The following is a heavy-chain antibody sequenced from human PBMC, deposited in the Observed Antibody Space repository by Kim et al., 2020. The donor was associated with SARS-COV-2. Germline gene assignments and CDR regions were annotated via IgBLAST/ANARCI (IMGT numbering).Heavy chain of an antibody. CDR2: IYSGGGT. V-gene: IGHV3-53*01. J-gene: IGHJ4*02. Sequence: GGSLRLSCAASGFTVSNNHMTWVRQAPGKGLEWVPNIYSGGGTYYADSVKGRFTMSRDNSKNMVYLQMNSLRVEDTAVYYCARDPPGTATGTRWGQGTLVTVSA. D-gene: IGHD1-1*01. CDR1: GFTVSNNH. CDR3: ARDPPGTATGTR.